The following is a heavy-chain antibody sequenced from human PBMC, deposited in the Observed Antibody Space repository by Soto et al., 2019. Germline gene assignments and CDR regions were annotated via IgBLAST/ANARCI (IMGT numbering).Heavy chain of an antibody. CDR1: GFTFGDYA. Sequence: KPGGSLRLSCTASGFTFGDYAMSWFRQAPGKGLEWVGFIRSKAYGGTTEYAASVKGRFTISRDDSKSIAYLQMNSLKTEDTAVYYCTRDLVPFYYYYGMDVWGQGTTVTVPS. J-gene: IGHJ6*02. D-gene: IGHD3-10*01. V-gene: IGHV3-49*05. CDR3: TRDLVPFYYYYGMDV. CDR2: IRSKAYGGTT.